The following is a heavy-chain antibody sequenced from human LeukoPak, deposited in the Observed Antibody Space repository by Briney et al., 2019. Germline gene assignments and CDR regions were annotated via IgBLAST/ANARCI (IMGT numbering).Heavy chain of an antibody. CDR2: INPYSGDT. Sequence: ASVKVSCKASGYRFTTYHMHWVRQAPGQGLEWMGWINPYSGDTKYALKFQGRVTMTTDTSISTAYMDLSGLTSDDTAVYYCARVRSSITIFGVVRSRIDYWGQGTLVTVSS. D-gene: IGHD3-3*01. V-gene: IGHV1-2*02. J-gene: IGHJ4*02. CDR1: GYRFTTYH. CDR3: ARVRSSITIFGVVRSRIDY.